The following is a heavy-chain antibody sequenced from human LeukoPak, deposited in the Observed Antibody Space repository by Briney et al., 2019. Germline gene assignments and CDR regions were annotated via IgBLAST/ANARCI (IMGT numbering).Heavy chain of an antibody. CDR3: ARGLSHVPYSSSWYLGSGDY. CDR1: GFMFRSYG. V-gene: IGHV3-7*01. Sequence: QAGGSLRLSCAASGFMFRSYGMNWVRQAPGKGLEWVANIKQDGSEKYYVNSVKGRFTISRDNAKNSLYLQMNSLRAEDTAVYYCARGLSHVPYSSSWYLGSGDYWGQGTLVTVSS. CDR2: IKQDGSEK. J-gene: IGHJ4*02. D-gene: IGHD6-13*01.